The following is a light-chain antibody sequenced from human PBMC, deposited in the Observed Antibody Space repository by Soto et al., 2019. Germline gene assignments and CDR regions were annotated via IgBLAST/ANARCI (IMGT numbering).Light chain of an antibody. V-gene: IGLV2-8*01. Sequence: QSALTQPPSASGSPGQSVAISCTGTSSDVGGYNYVSWYQQHPGKAPKLIIYEVNKRPSGVPDRFSRSKSGNTASLTVSGLQAEDEADYYCSSYAGSSNVFGTGTKVTVL. CDR2: EVN. CDR1: SSDVGGYNY. CDR3: SSYAGSSNV. J-gene: IGLJ1*01.